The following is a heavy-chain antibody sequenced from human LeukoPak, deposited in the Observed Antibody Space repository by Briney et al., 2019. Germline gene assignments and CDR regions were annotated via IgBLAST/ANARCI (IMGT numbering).Heavy chain of an antibody. J-gene: IGHJ4*02. D-gene: IGHD3-22*01. V-gene: IGHV1-18*01. CDR3: ARVGRFYDSSGETIYFDY. CDR1: GYTFTSYG. Sequence: EASVKVSCXASGYTFTSYGISWVRQAPGQGLEWMGWISAYNGNTNYAQKLQGRVTMTTDTSTSTAYMELRSLRSDDTAVYYCARVGRFYDSSGETIYFDYWGQGTLVTVSS. CDR2: ISAYNGNT.